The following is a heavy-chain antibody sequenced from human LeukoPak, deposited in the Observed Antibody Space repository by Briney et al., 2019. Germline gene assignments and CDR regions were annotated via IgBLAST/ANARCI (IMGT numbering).Heavy chain of an antibody. V-gene: IGHV3-30-3*01. CDR2: ISYDGSNK. D-gene: IGHD4-17*01. CDR1: GFTFSSYA. J-gene: IGHJ6*02. Sequence: GGSLRLSCAASGFTFSSYAMHWVRQAPGKGLEWVAVISYDGSNKYYADSVKGRFTISRDNSKNTLYLQMNSLRAEDTAVYYCARESTRRMTTVTLYYYYGMDVWGQGTTVTVSS. CDR3: ARESTRRMTTVTLYYYYGMDV.